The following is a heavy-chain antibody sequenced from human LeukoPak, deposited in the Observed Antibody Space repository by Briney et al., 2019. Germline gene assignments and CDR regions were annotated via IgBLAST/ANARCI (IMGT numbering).Heavy chain of an antibody. CDR2: IGAGGGST. J-gene: IGHJ4*02. Sequence: GGSLRLSCAASGFTFSSYAMSWVRQAPGKGLEWASAIGAGGGSTYYADSVKGRFTISRDNSKNTLYLQMNSLRAEDTAVYHCAKDQADTTVEFDYWGQGTLVTVS. CDR3: AKDQADTTVEFDY. D-gene: IGHD4-23*01. CDR1: GFTFSSYA. V-gene: IGHV3-23*01.